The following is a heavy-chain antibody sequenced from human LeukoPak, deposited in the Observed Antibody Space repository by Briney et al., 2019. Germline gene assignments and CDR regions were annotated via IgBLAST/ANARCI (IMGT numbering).Heavy chain of an antibody. D-gene: IGHD3-22*01. Sequence: GGSLRLSCAASGFTFSSYSMNWVRQAPGKGPEWVSAISGSGGSTYYAGSVKGRFTISRDNSKNTLYLQMNSLRAEDTAVYYCAKDPTYYYDSSGYFFKDYWGQGTLVTVSS. CDR1: GFTFSSYS. J-gene: IGHJ4*02. CDR2: ISGSGGST. V-gene: IGHV3-23*01. CDR3: AKDPTYYYDSSGYFFKDY.